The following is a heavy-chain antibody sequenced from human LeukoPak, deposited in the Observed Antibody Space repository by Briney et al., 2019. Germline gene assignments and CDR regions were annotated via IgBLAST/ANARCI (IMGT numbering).Heavy chain of an antibody. CDR1: GFNFSSYA. CDR2: FSGSGSST. Sequence: PGGSLRLSCAASGFNFSSYAMSWVRQAPGKGLEWISAFSGSGSSTYYADSVKGRFTISRDYSKNTLYLQMNSLRAEDTAVYYCSKAYHSDSSGYYYASYFDYWGQGTLVTVSS. CDR3: SKAYHSDSSGYYYASYFDY. V-gene: IGHV3-23*01. J-gene: IGHJ4*02. D-gene: IGHD3-22*01.